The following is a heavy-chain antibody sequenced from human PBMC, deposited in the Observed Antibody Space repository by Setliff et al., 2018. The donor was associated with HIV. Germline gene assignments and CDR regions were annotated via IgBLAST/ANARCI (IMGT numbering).Heavy chain of an antibody. CDR2: IHYSGST. V-gene: IGHV4-39*01. CDR3: ARQFDS. CDR1: GVSISSTYYS. Sequence: KPSETLSLTCTVSGVSISSTYYSWGWIRQPPGKGLEWIGSIHYSGSTYYNPSLKSRVTISVDTSKSQFSLKLSSVTAADTAVYYCARQFDSWGQGTLVTVSS. J-gene: IGHJ4*02.